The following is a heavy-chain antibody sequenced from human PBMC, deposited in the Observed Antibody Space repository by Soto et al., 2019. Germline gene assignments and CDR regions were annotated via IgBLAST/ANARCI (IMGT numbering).Heavy chain of an antibody. V-gene: IGHV1-18*01. CDR1: GFPFSNCG. Sequence: VQLVQSGAEVKKPGASVKISCKASGFPFSNCGIAWVRQAPGQGFEWMAWITVHNGNTNYAQALQDRVTLTTDTSTNTAYMELRSLRSDDTAVYYCARQEVWLFLPDFWGQGTLVTVSS. D-gene: IGHD3-22*01. CDR3: ARQEVWLFLPDF. J-gene: IGHJ4*02. CDR2: ITVHNGNT.